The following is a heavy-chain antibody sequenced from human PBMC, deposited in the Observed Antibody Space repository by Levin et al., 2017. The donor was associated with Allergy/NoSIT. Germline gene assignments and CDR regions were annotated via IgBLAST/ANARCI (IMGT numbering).Heavy chain of an antibody. CDR1: GGSIRGGEYY. V-gene: IGHV4-30-4*01. CDR2: IYYSGTT. D-gene: IGHD5-18*01. CDR3: ARGRRGYSSPFDY. Sequence: SETLSLTCTVSGGSIRGGEYYYSWIRQPPGKGLEWIAYIYYSGTTYYNPSLKSRLTISIDTSKNQFSLKVNSVTAADTAVYYCARGRRGYSSPFDYWGQGTLVTVSS. J-gene: IGHJ4*02.